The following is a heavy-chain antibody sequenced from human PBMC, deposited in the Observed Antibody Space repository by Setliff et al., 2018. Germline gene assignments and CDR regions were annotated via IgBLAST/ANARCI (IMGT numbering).Heavy chain of an antibody. Sequence: QPGGSLRLSCAASGFTFSSYWMSWVRQAPGKGLEWVANIKQDGSEKYYVDSVKGRFTISRDNAKNSLYLQMNSLRAEDTAVYYCARDGRTRYYYYYMDVWGKGTTVTVSS. V-gene: IGHV3-7*01. CDR2: IKQDGSEK. CDR1: GFTFSSYW. J-gene: IGHJ6*03. CDR3: ARDGRTRYYYYYMDV.